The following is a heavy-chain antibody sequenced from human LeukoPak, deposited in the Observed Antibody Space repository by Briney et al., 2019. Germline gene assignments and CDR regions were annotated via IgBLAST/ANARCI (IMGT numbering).Heavy chain of an antibody. Sequence: GGSLRLSCAASGFTFGDYGMSWVRQAPGKGLEWVSAISGNSGGTFYADSVKGRFTISRDNSKDTLYLQMNGLRAEDTAVYFCAKQSAGSAAWYSLHYDFWGQGTLVTVSS. V-gene: IGHV3-23*01. J-gene: IGHJ4*02. CDR2: ISGNSGGT. CDR1: GFTFGDYG. CDR3: AKQSAGSAAWYSLHYDF. D-gene: IGHD6-13*01.